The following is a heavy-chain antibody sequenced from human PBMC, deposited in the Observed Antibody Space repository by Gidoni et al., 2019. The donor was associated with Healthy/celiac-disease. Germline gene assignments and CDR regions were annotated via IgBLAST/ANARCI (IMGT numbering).Heavy chain of an antibody. J-gene: IGHJ4*02. Sequence: DVQLLESGGGLVHTGGSLRISCVVYGFPFSSYAMSWVRKAPGKGLEWVSAVSGSGGVTYYADSVNGRFAISRDNSKNTLFLQMDSLRDEDTAVYYCAKEWSYWGQGTLVTVSS. CDR2: VSGSGGVT. CDR1: GFPFSSYA. V-gene: IGHV3-23*01. CDR3: AKEWSY. D-gene: IGHD2-15*01.